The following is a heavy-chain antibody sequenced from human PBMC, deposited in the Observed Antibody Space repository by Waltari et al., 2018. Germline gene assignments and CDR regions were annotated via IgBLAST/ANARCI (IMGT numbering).Heavy chain of an antibody. D-gene: IGHD1-26*01. CDR2: ISPKSGVT. CDR1: GYTLTDYY. Sequence: QVPLVQSGAEVKKSGASAEVSCTASGYTLTDYYIHWVRQAPGQGLEWMGWISPKSGVTNYAQKFQGRVTMTTDTSINTAYMFLRSLRSDDTAVYFCARGSGSQAAYWGQGTLVTVSS. V-gene: IGHV1-2*02. CDR3: ARGSGSQAAY. J-gene: IGHJ4*02.